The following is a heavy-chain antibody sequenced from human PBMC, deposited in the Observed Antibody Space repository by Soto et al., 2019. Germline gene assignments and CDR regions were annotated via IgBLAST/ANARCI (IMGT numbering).Heavy chain of an antibody. CDR1: GFVFSSYG. CDR3: AXXXXXXXXXXXXXFDY. CDR2: ISYDGRNR. J-gene: IGHJ4*02. Sequence: QVQLVESGGGVVQPGRSLRLSCAASGFVFSSYGIHWVRQAPGKGLEWVAGISYDGRNRYYTDSVKGRFTISRDNSMNPLYLQMNSLKAEDTAVYYCAXXXXXXXXXXXXXFDYWGQGTLVTVSS. V-gene: IGHV3-30*03.